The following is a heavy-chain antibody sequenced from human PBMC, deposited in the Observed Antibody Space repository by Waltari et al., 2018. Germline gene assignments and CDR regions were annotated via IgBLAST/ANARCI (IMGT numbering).Heavy chain of an antibody. D-gene: IGHD6-19*01. V-gene: IGHV5-51*01. CDR1: GYSFPIHW. Sequence: DVQLVQSGPEMKKPGESLKISCKGSGYSFPIHWIGWVRQMPGKGLEWMGIIYPDDSGAAYSPSFQGQVTFSVDKSITTTYLQWTSLKASDTAVYYCVRQNRASGRADSWGQGTQVTVSS. CDR2: IYPDDSGA. CDR3: VRQNRASGRADS. J-gene: IGHJ5*01.